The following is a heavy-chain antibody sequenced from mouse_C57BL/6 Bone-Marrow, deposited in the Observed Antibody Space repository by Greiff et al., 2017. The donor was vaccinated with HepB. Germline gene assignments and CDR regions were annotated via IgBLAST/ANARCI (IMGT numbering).Heavy chain of an antibody. D-gene: IGHD3-2*02. V-gene: IGHV1-7*01. CDR3: AKTAQATGSMDY. CDR1: GYTFTSYW. CDR2: INPSSGYT. Sequence: QVQLQQSGAELAKPGASVKLSCKASGYTFTSYWMHWVKQRPGQGLAWIGYINPSSGYTKYNQKFKDKATLTADKSSSTAYMQLSSLTYEDSAVYYCAKTAQATGSMDYWGQGTSVTVSS. J-gene: IGHJ4*01.